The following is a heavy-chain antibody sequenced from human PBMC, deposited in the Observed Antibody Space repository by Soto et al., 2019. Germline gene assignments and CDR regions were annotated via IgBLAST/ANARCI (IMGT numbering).Heavy chain of an antibody. J-gene: IGHJ4*02. V-gene: IGHV3-11*06. CDR3: ARSGDNYNRLDY. Sequence: QVQLVESGGGLVKPGGSLRLSCEGSGFPFSVYYISWLRQAPGKGLEWISYSSNSGTFSRYADSVKGRFSISRDNTKNLLYLQMNSLRAEDTAVYYCARSGDNYNRLDYWGQGTPVTVSS. D-gene: IGHD1-1*01. CDR2: SSNSGTFS. CDR1: GFPFSVYY.